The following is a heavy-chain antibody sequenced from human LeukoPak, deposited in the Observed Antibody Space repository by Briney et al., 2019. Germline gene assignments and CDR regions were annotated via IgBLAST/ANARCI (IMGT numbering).Heavy chain of an antibody. Sequence: GGSLRLSCAASGFTFSSYWMSWVRQAPGKGLEWVANIKQDGSEKYYVDSVKGRFTISRDNAKNSLYLQMSSLRAEDTAVYYCARGDSSSWYRYYYYGMDVWGQGTTVTVSS. CDR1: GFTFSSYW. V-gene: IGHV3-7*01. CDR2: IKQDGSEK. CDR3: ARGDSSSWYRYYYYGMDV. J-gene: IGHJ6*02. D-gene: IGHD6-13*01.